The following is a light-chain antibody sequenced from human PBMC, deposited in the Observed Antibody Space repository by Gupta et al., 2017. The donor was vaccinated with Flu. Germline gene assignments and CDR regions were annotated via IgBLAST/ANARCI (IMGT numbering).Light chain of an antibody. CDR3: QQYGISLFT. V-gene: IGKV3-20*01. CDR1: QSVNNNL. Sequence: EIVLTQSPGTLSLSPGERATRSCRASQSVNNNLLTWYQQKPGQAPRLLIYGASSRATGIPDRFSGSGSGTDFTLTIRRLEPEDFAVYYCQQYGISLFTFGQGTKLDIK. J-gene: IGKJ2*01. CDR2: GAS.